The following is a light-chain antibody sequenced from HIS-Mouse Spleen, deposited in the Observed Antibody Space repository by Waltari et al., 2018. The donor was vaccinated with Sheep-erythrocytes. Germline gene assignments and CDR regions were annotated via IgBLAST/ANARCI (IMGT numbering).Light chain of an antibody. J-gene: IGLJ2*01. V-gene: IGLV3-10*01. Sequence: SSELTQPPSVSVSPGQTARITCSGDALPKKYAYWYQQKSGQAPVLVIYEDSKRPPGTPERFSGSSSGTMATLTISGAQVEDEADYYCYSTDSSGNHRVFGGGTKLTVL. CDR2: EDS. CDR3: YSTDSSGNHRV. CDR1: ALPKKY.